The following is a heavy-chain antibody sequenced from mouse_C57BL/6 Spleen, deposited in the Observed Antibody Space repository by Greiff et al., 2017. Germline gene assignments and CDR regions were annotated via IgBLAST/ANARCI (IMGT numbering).Heavy chain of an antibody. V-gene: IGHV1-26*01. D-gene: IGHD2-5*01. Sequence: VQLQQSGPELVKPGASVKISCKASGYTFTDYYMNWVKQSHGKSLEWIGDINPNNGGTSYNQKFKGKATLTVDKSSSTAYMELRSLTSEDSAVYYCARRGQDMNYSNYPYYFDYWGQGTTLTVSS. CDR1: GYTFTDYY. CDR2: INPNNGGT. CDR3: ARRGQDMNYSNYPYYFDY. J-gene: IGHJ2*01.